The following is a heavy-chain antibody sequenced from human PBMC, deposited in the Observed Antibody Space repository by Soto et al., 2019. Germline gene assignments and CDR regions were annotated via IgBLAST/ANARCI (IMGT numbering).Heavy chain of an antibody. V-gene: IGHV1-69*13. CDR1: GGTFSSYA. D-gene: IGHD3-3*01. J-gene: IGHJ5*02. CDR2: IIPIFGTA. Sequence: SVKVSCKASGGTFSSYAISWVRQAPGQGLEWMGGIIPIFGTANYAQKFQGRVTITADESTSTAYMELSSLRSEDTAVYYCARDLGRTIFGGPWFDPWGRGTLVTVSS. CDR3: ARDLGRTIFGGPWFDP.